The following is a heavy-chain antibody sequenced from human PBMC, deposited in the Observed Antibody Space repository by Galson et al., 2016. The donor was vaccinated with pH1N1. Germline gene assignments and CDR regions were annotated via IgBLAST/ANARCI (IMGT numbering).Heavy chain of an antibody. CDR2: LDPTGGGT. Sequence: SVKVYCKASGYTFTSYYLHWVRQAPGQGLEWMGVLDPTGGGTTYAQKFHSRLTMTRDTSTSTFSMELSSLKSEDTAVYHCTRDLGRLRDYWGQGTLVTVSS. V-gene: IGHV1-46*01. J-gene: IGHJ4*02. CDR3: TRDLGRLRDY. D-gene: IGHD1-26*01. CDR1: GYTFTSYY.